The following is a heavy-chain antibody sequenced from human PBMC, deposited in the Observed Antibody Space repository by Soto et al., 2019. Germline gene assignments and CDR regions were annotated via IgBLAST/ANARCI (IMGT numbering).Heavy chain of an antibody. CDR3: ARDVGGSWSRLNFDY. Sequence: EVQLVESGGGLVQPGGSLRLSCAASGFTFSSYSMNWVRQAPGKGLEWVSYISSSSSTIYYADSVKGRFTISRDIAKNSLYLQMNSLRAEDTAVYYCARDVGGSWSRLNFDYWGQGTLVTVSS. CDR1: GFTFSSYS. J-gene: IGHJ4*02. V-gene: IGHV3-48*01. D-gene: IGHD6-13*01. CDR2: ISSSSSTI.